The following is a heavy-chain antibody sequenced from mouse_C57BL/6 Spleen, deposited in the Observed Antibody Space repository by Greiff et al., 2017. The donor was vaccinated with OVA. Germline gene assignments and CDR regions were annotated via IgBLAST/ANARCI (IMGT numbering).Heavy chain of an antibody. V-gene: IGHV1-69*01. D-gene: IGHD1-1*01. CDR2: IDPSDSYT. CDR1: GYTFTSYW. CDR3: ARSLYGSSYNWYFDV. J-gene: IGHJ1*03. Sequence: QVQLQQPGAELVMPGASVKLSCKASGYTFTSYWMHWVKQRPGPGLEWIGEIDPSDSYTNYNQKFKGKSTLTVDKSSSTAYMQLSSLTSEDSAVYYCARSLYGSSYNWYFDVWGTGTTVTVSS.